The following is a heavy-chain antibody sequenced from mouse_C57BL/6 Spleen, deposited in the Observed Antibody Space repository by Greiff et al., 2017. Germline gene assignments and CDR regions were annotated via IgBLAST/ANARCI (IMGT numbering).Heavy chain of an antibody. CDR2: IYPGGGYT. CDR1: GYTFTNYW. Sequence: QVQLKQSGAELVRPGTSVKMSCKASGYTFTNYWIGWAKQRPGHGLEWIGDIYPGGGYTNYNEKFKGKATLTADKSSSTAYMQFSSLTSEDSAIYYCARVDGYYYFDYWGQGTTLTVSS. V-gene: IGHV1-63*01. CDR3: ARVDGYYYFDY. J-gene: IGHJ2*01. D-gene: IGHD2-3*01.